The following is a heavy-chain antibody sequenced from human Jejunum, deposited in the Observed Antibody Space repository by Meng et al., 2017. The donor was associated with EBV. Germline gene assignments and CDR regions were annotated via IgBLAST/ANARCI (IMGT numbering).Heavy chain of an antibody. CDR2: IYHSEST. Sequence: QLQLQDAGSRLVEASGTLSLTCAGSGDSISRRKLWRWVRQPPGKGLEWIGEIYHSESTNYKPSLKSRVTISVDKSKNQFSLKLSSVTAADTAVYYCARYGSGYFPALWYWGQGTLVTVSS. CDR1: GDSISRRKL. J-gene: IGHJ4*02. CDR3: ARYGSGYFPALWY. D-gene: IGHD3-3*01. V-gene: IGHV4-4*02.